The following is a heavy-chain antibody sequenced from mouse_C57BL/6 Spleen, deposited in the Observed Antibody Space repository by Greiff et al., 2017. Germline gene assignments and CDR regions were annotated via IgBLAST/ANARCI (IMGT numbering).Heavy chain of an antibody. CDR3: ARHPHYGSRENYFDY. CDR2: FYPGSGSI. Sequence: LQESGAELVKPGASVKLSCKASGYTFTEYTIHWVKQRSGQGLEWIGWFYPGSGSIKYNEKFKDKATLTADKSSSTVYMELSRLTSEDSAVYFCARHPHYGSRENYFDYWGQGTTLTVSS. CDR1: GYTFTEYT. J-gene: IGHJ2*01. D-gene: IGHD1-1*01. V-gene: IGHV1-62-2*01.